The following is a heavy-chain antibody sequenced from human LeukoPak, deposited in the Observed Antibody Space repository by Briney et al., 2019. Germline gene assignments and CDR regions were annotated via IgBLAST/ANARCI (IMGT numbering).Heavy chain of an antibody. CDR1: GYTFTGYH. CDR2: INPNSGDT. CDR3: AREGILSGWYGGNWFDP. Sequence: ASVKVSCKASGYTFTGYHMHWVRQAPGQGLEWMGRINPNSGDTNYAQKFQGRVTMTRDTSTSTAYMELRSLRSDDTAVYYCAREGILSGWYGGNWFDPWGQGTLVTVSS. J-gene: IGHJ5*02. D-gene: IGHD6-19*01. V-gene: IGHV1-2*06.